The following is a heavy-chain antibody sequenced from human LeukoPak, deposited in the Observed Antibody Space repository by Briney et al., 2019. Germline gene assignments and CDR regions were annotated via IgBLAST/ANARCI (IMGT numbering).Heavy chain of an antibody. CDR1: GFTFSNYG. V-gene: IGHV3-23*01. J-gene: IGHJ4*02. CDR2: ISGSGGNT. CDR3: AKTNGYYDL. Sequence: GRSLRLSCAASGFTFSNYGMHWVRQAPGKGLEWVSSISGSGGNTYYADSVKGRFTISRDNSKSTMYLQMNSLRAEDTAVYHCAKTNGYYDLWGQGTLVTVSS. D-gene: IGHD3-22*01.